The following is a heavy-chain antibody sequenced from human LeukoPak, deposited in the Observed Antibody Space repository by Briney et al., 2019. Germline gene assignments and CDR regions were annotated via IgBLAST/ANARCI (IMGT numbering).Heavy chain of an antibody. J-gene: IGHJ4*02. Sequence: SETLSLTCIVSGGSISSSSYYWGWIRQPPGKGLEWIGSFFYSGSTYYNPSLKSRVTISVDTSKNQFSLKLSSVTAADTAVYYCARGYNRGSYYNYWGQGTLVTVSS. D-gene: IGHD1-26*01. CDR1: GGSISSSSYY. CDR2: FFYSGST. V-gene: IGHV4-39*01. CDR3: ARGYNRGSYYNY.